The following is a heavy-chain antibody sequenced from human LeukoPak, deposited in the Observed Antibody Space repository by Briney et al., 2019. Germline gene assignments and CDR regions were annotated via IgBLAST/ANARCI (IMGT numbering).Heavy chain of an antibody. CDR1: GFTFSSYA. V-gene: IGHV3-30-3*01. CDR3: ARDESTYYYDSSGYSDY. D-gene: IGHD3-22*01. J-gene: IGHJ4*02. CDR2: ISYDGSNK. Sequence: GGSLRLSCAPSGFTFSSYAMHWVREAPGKGLEWVAVISYDGSNKYYADSVKGRFTISRDNSKNTLYLQMNSLRAEDTAVYYCARDESTYYYDSSGYSDYWGQGTLVTVSS.